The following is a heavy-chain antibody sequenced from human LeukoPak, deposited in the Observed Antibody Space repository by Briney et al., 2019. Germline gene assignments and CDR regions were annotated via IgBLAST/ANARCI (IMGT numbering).Heavy chain of an antibody. CDR3: AREVGDGYLFRRYFDY. D-gene: IGHD5-24*01. Sequence: ASVKVSCKASGYTFTSYAMHWVRQAPGQRLEWMGWIDAGNGNTKYSQKFQGRVTITRDTSASTAYMELSSLRSEDTAVYYCAREVGDGYLFRRYFDYWGQGTLVTVSS. J-gene: IGHJ4*02. CDR2: IDAGNGNT. V-gene: IGHV1-3*01. CDR1: GYTFTSYA.